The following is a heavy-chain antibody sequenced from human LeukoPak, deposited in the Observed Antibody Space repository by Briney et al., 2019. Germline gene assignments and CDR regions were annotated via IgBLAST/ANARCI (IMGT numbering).Heavy chain of an antibody. V-gene: IGHV3-30-3*01. CDR1: GFTFSSYP. D-gene: IGHD3-22*01. CDR2: ISYDGSNK. CDR3: ARGRYDSSGYYPNWFDP. Sequence: GRSLRLSCAASGFTFSSYPIHWVRKAPGKGLEWVAIISYDGSNKYYADSVKGRFTISRDNSKNTLYLQMNSLRAEDTAVYYCARGRYDSSGYYPNWFDPWGQGTLVTVSP. J-gene: IGHJ5*02.